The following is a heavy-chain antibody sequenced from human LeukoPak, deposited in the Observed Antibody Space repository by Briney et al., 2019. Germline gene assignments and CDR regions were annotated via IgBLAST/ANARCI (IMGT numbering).Heavy chain of an antibody. CDR3: ARSGSGYSYGPFDY. CDR1: GFTFSSYW. V-gene: IGHV3-74*01. J-gene: IGHJ4*02. Sequence: PGGSLRLSCAASGFTFSSYWMDWVRQVPGKGLVWVSRINSDGRSTSYADSVKGRFTISRDNAKNTLYLQMNSLRAEDTAVYYCARSGSGYSYGPFDYWGQGTLVTVSS. D-gene: IGHD5-18*01. CDR2: INSDGRST.